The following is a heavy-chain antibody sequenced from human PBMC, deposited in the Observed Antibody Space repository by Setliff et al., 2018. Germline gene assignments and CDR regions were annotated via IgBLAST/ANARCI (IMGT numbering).Heavy chain of an antibody. CDR1: GITFSIYS. J-gene: IGHJ5*02. Sequence: GGSLRLSCAASGITFSIYSMNWVRQAPGKGPEWVSYISSGSLIIYYADSVKGRFTISRDNAKNSVYLQVNSLRVEDTAVYYCARVVDMGWFDPWGQGTLVTVSS. CDR2: ISSGSLII. V-gene: IGHV3-48*01. CDR3: ARVVDMGWFDP.